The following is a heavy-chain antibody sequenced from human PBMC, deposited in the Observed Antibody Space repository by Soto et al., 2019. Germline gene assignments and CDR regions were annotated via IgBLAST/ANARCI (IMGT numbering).Heavy chain of an antibody. CDR1: GGSISSYY. V-gene: IGHV4-59*01. J-gene: IGHJ4*02. CDR2: IYYSGST. CDR3: ARGPKLSGYDQLDY. Sequence: SETLSLTCTVSGGSISSYYWSWIRQPPGKGLEWIGYIYYSGSTNYNPSLKSRVTISVDTSKNQFSLKLSSVTAADTAVYYCARGPKLSGYDQLDYWGQGTLVTVSS. D-gene: IGHD5-12*01.